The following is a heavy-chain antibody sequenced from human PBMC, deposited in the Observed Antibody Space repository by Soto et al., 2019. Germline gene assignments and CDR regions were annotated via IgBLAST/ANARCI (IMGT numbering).Heavy chain of an antibody. D-gene: IGHD5-18*01. CDR3: ARPWDTAMVSTWNY. CDR2: INKNGGEK. CDR1: GFTVSSYS. Sequence: EVQLVESGGGLVQPGGSLRLSCAASGFTVSSYSMSWVRQAPGKGLEWVANINKNGGEKYYVDSVKGRFTISRDNAKNSLYLQMNSLRAEDTAVYYCARPWDTAMVSTWNYWGQGTLVTVSS. V-gene: IGHV3-7*03. J-gene: IGHJ4*02.